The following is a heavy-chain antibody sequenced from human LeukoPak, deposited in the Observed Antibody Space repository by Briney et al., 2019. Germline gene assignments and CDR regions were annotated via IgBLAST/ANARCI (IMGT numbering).Heavy chain of an antibody. CDR2: VYYSRST. Sequence: SETRSLTCAVSDYSISSGDYWGWIRQPPGKGLEWIGSVYYSRSTHYSPSLKNRVTISVDTSKNQFSLKLRSVTAADTALYYCARNDSSGYFDYWSQGNLATVSS. CDR3: ARNDSSGYFDY. D-gene: IGHD3-22*01. J-gene: IGHJ4*02. V-gene: IGHV4-38-2*01. CDR1: DYSISSGDY.